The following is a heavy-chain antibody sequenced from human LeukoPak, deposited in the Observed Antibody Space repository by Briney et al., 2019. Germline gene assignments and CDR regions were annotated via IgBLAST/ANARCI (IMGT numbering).Heavy chain of an antibody. D-gene: IGHD2-15*01. CDR3: ARDQGISRQTDY. CDR2: ISYEGGTQ. Sequence: GMSLRLSCAASGVTLSPYGMHWVRQAPGKGLEWVAVISYEGGTQHYADSVKGRFIISRDNPRNTLYLQMNILRTEDTAVYYCARDQGISRQTDYWGQGTLVTVSS. CDR1: GVTLSPYG. V-gene: IGHV3-30*03. J-gene: IGHJ4*02.